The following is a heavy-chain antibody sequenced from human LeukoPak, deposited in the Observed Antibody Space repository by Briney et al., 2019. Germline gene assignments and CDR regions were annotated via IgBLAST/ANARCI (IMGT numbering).Heavy chain of an antibody. D-gene: IGHD2-15*01. J-gene: IGHJ4*02. CDR1: GGSVRSGGFF. CDR3: ARDDSTKIDY. V-gene: IGHV4-31*02. Sequence: PSETLPLTCTVSGGSVRSGGFFWSWIRQPPGKGLEWLGYIYNSGSTCYNPSLKSRVTISVDTSKNQFSLKLSSATAADTAVYYCARDDSTKIDYWGQGTLVTVSS. CDR2: IYNSGST.